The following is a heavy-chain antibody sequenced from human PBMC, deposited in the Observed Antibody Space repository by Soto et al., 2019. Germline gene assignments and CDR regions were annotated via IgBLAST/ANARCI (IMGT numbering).Heavy chain of an antibody. D-gene: IGHD2-8*01. J-gene: IGHJ6*02. V-gene: IGHV1-69*06. Sequence: GASVKVSCKASGGTFSSYAISWVRQAPGQGLEWMGGIIPIFGTANYAQKFQGRVTITADKSTSTAYMELSSLRSEDTAVYYCARGVLMVYAMYYYYGMDVWGQGTTVTVSS. CDR3: ARGVLMVYAMYYYYGMDV. CDR1: GGTFSSYA. CDR2: IIPIFGTA.